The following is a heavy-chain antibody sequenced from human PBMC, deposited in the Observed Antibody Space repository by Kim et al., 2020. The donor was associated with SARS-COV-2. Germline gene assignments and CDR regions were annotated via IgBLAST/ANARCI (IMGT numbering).Heavy chain of an antibody. D-gene: IGHD3-22*01. CDR3: ARVMGYDSSGYYER. Sequence: ALKFQGRVTITADESTSTAYMELSSLRSEDTAVYYCARVMGYDSSGYYERWGQGTLVTVSS. V-gene: IGHV1-69*01. J-gene: IGHJ4*02.